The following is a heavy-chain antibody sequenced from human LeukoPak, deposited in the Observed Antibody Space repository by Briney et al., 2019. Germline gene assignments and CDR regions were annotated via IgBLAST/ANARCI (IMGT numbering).Heavy chain of an antibody. CDR2: IYYSGST. V-gene: IGHV4-31*03. CDR1: GGSISSGGYY. J-gene: IGHJ4*02. CDR3: ARELASDYYFDY. Sequence: PSETLSLTCTVSGGSISSGGYYWIWLRQHPGKGLEWIGYIYYSGSTYYNPSLKSRVTISVDTSKNQFSLKLSSVTAADTAVYYCARELASDYYFDYWGQGTLVTVSS. D-gene: IGHD3-10*01.